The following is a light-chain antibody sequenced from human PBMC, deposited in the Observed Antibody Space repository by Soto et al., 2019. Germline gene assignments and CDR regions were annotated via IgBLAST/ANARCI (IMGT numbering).Light chain of an antibody. V-gene: IGKV3-11*01. Sequence: IVLTQSPATLSLSPGETPTLFCRASQSVSSYFAWYQQKPGQAPNLLIYDASNRATGIPARFSVSRSGTDFTLTISSLQNEDFATYYRQQRYSTPRTFGQGTKVDI. CDR2: DAS. CDR3: QQRYSTPRT. J-gene: IGKJ1*01. CDR1: QSVSSY.